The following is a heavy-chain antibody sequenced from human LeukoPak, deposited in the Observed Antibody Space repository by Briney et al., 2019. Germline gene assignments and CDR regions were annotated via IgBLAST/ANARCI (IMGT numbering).Heavy chain of an antibody. Sequence: SQTLSLTCAISRDSLSSNSAAWNWIRQSPSRGLEWLGRTYYRSKLYNDYAVSVKSRITINPDTSKNQFSLQLNSVTPEDTAVYYCARKQYYYDRSPVGYAFDIWGQGTMVTVSS. CDR2: TYYRSKLYN. V-gene: IGHV6-1*01. J-gene: IGHJ3*02. CDR1: RDSLSSNSAA. D-gene: IGHD3-22*01. CDR3: ARKQYYYDRSPVGYAFDI.